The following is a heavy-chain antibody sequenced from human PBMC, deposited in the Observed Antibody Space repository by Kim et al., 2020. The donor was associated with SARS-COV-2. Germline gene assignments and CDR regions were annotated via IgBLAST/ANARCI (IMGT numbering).Heavy chain of an antibody. V-gene: IGHV4-34*01. D-gene: IGHD6-13*01. CDR1: GGCFSGYY. CDR2: INHSGST. Sequence: SETLSLTCAVYGGCFSGYYWSWIRQPPGKGLEWIGEINHSGSTNYNPSLKSRVTISVDTSKNQFSLKLSSVTAADTAVYYCAKSSSWYEGWFDPWGQGTLVTVSS. CDR3: AKSSSWYEGWFDP. J-gene: IGHJ5*02.